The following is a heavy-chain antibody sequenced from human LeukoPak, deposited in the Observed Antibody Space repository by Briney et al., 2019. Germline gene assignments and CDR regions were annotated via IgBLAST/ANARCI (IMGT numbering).Heavy chain of an antibody. D-gene: IGHD4-17*01. V-gene: IGHV3-64*01. CDR3: ARGTHDYGDYVVGG. J-gene: IGHJ4*02. CDR1: GFTFSSYA. CDR2: IGSNGGST. Sequence: PGGSLRLSCAASGFTFSSYAMDWVRQAPGKGLEYVSSIGSNGGSTYYANSVKGRFTISRDNSKNTLYLQMGSLRAEDMAVYYCARGTHDYGDYVVGGWGQGTLVTVSS.